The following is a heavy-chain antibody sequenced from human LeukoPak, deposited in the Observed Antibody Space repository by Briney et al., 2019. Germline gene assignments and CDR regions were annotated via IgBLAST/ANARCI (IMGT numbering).Heavy chain of an antibody. CDR1: GGSISSYY. CDR2: IYTSGRT. D-gene: IGHD1-14*01. J-gene: IGHJ5*02. CDR3: ARDQQYHRPAGWFDP. V-gene: IGHV4-4*07. Sequence: PSETLSLTCTVSGGSISSYYWSWIRQPAGKGLEWIGRIYTSGRTYYNPSLESRVTISVDASKNQFSLELNSVTAADTAVYYCARDQQYHRPAGWFDPWGQGTLVTVSS.